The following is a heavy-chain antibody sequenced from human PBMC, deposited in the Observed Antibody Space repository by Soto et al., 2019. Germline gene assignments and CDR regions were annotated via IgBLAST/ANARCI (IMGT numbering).Heavy chain of an antibody. Sequence: QVQLVESGGGVVQPGRSLRLSCAASGFTFSSYGMHWVRQAPGKGLEWVAVISYDGSNKYYADSVKGRFTISRDNSKNTLYLQMNSLRAEDTAVYYCAKDLDHMTTVTPTYYYGMDVWGQGTTVTVSS. J-gene: IGHJ6*02. D-gene: IGHD4-4*01. V-gene: IGHV3-30*18. CDR1: GFTFSSYG. CDR3: AKDLDHMTTVTPTYYYGMDV. CDR2: ISYDGSNK.